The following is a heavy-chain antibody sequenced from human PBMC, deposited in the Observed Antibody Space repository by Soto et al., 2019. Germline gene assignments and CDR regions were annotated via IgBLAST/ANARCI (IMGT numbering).Heavy chain of an antibody. Sequence: GGSLRLSCAASGFTFNSYAMSWLRQAPGKGLEWVSAISGSGGSTYYADSVKGRFTISRDNSKNTLYLQMNSLRAEDTAVYYCASSQVRDYYDSSGSAWGQGTLGTVS. CDR1: GFTFNSYA. D-gene: IGHD3-22*01. V-gene: IGHV3-23*01. CDR2: ISGSGGST. J-gene: IGHJ4*02. CDR3: ASSQVRDYYDSSGSA.